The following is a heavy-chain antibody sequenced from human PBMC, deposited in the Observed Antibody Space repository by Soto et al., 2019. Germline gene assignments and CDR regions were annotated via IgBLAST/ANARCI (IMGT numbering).Heavy chain of an antibody. D-gene: IGHD3-22*01. V-gene: IGHV4-34*01. CDR1: GGSFSGYY. CDR2: INHSGST. J-gene: IGHJ5*02. CDR3: ARGRTYYYDSSGSFDP. Sequence: PSETLSLTCAVYGGSFSGYYWSWIRQPPGKGLEWIGEINHSGSTNYNPSLKSRVTISVDTSKNQFSLKLSSVTAADTAVYYCARGRTYYYDSSGSFDPWGQGTLVTVSP.